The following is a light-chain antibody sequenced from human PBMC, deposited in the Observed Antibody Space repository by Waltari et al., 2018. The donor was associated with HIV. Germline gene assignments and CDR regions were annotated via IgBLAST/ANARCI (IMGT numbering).Light chain of an antibody. CDR2: SAS. Sequence: EIVMTQSPATLSVSPGERAILSCRASQSVSSNLAWYQQKPGQAPRLLIYSASTRATGVPARFSGSGSGTDFTLTISSLQSEDFAVYHCRQYNNWPPYTFGQGTRLEIK. J-gene: IGKJ2*01. V-gene: IGKV3-15*01. CDR3: RQYNNWPPYT. CDR1: QSVSSN.